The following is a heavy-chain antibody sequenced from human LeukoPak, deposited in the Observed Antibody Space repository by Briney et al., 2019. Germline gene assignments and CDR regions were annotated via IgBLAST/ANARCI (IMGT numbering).Heavy chain of an antibody. D-gene: IGHD2-15*01. J-gene: IGHJ5*02. CDR2: VIGDGSTT. CDR1: GFTFSDYW. V-gene: IGHV3-74*01. CDR3: TRRVSATRWFDP. Sequence: GGSLRLSCAASGFTFSDYWMHWVRQAPGKGLEWVSRVIGDGSTTIYADSVKGRFTISRDNAESTMYLQMSSLRVEDTAVYYCTRRVSATRWFDPWGQGTLVTVSS.